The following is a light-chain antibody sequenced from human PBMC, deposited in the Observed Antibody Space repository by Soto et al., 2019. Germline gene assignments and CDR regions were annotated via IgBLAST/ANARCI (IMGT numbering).Light chain of an antibody. V-gene: IGLV2-8*01. CDR1: SSDVGGYDY. J-gene: IGLJ2*01. Sequence: SVLTQPPSASGSPGQSVTISCTGTSSDVGGYDYVSWYQQHPGKAPKLMIYEVSKRPSGVPDRFSGSKSGNTASLTVSGLQAEDEADYYCSSYAGSNILVFGGGTQLTVL. CDR3: SSYAGSNILV. CDR2: EVS.